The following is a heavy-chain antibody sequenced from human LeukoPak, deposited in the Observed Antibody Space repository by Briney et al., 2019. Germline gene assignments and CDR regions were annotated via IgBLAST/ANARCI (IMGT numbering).Heavy chain of an antibody. J-gene: IGHJ6*02. Sequence: KSSETLSLTCTVSGGSISSYYWSWIRQPPGKGLEWIGYIYYSGSTNYNPSLKSRVTISVDTSKNQFSLKLSSVTAADTAVYYCARVPTVTPGDYYYYGMDVWGQGTTVTVSS. CDR1: GGSISSYY. D-gene: IGHD4-23*01. CDR3: ARVPTVTPGDYYYYGMDV. V-gene: IGHV4-59*01. CDR2: IYYSGST.